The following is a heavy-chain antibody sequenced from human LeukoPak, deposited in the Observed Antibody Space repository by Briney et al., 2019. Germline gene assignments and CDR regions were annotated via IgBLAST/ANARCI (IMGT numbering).Heavy chain of an antibody. V-gene: IGHV4-39*07. CDR3: ARDPRITMVRGAPTDDY. Sequence: SETLSLTCAVSGGSISSSSYYWGWIRQPPGKGLEWIGTLSYSGKTYYNPSLKSRVTISIDTSKNQFSLKLTSATAADTAVYYCARDPRITMVRGAPTDDYWGQGTLVTVSS. CDR2: LSYSGKT. CDR1: GGSISSSSYY. J-gene: IGHJ4*02. D-gene: IGHD3-10*01.